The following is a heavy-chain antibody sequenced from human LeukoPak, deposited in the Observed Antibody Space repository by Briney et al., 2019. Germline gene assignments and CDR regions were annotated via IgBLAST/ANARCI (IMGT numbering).Heavy chain of an antibody. Sequence: SETLSLTCAVYGGSFSGYYWSWIRQPPGKGLEWIGEINHSGSTNYNPSLKSRVTISVDTSKNQFSPKLSSVTAADTAVYYCARGSGWYALHYWGQGTLVTVSS. CDR1: GGSFSGYY. CDR3: ARGSGWYALHY. CDR2: INHSGST. J-gene: IGHJ4*02. D-gene: IGHD6-19*01. V-gene: IGHV4-34*01.